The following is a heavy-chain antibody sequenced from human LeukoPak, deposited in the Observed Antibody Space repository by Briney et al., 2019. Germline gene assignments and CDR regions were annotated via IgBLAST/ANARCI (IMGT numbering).Heavy chain of an antibody. CDR1: GFTFSNAW. J-gene: IGHJ4*02. D-gene: IGHD2-2*01. CDR3: TTHVVPAAMGFDY. V-gene: IGHV3-15*01. CDR2: IKSKTDGGTT. Sequence: GGSLRLSCAASGFTFSNAWMSWVRQAPGKGLEWVGRIKSKTDGGTTDYAAPVKGRFTISRDDSKHTLYRQMNSLKTEDTAVYYWTTHVVPAAMGFDYWGQGTLVTVSS.